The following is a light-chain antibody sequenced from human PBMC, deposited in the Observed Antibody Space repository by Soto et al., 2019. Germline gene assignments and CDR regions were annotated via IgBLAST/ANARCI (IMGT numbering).Light chain of an antibody. CDR2: GNS. Sequence: QLVLTQPPSVSGAPGQRVTISCTGSSPNIGAGYDVHWYQQLPGTAPKLLIYGNSNRPSGVPDRFSGSKSGTSASLAITGLQAEDEADYYCQSYDSSLSVVFGGGTKVTVL. V-gene: IGLV1-40*01. CDR3: QSYDSSLSVV. J-gene: IGLJ2*01. CDR1: SPNIGAGYD.